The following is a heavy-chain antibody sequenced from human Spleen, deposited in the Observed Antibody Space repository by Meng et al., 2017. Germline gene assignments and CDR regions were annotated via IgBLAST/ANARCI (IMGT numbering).Heavy chain of an antibody. CDR1: GGSFSDYY. D-gene: IGHD4-11*01. CDR3: ARGPTTMAHDFDY. CDR2: INHSGST. J-gene: IGHJ4*02. V-gene: IGHV4-34*01. Sequence: QLTLQQWGSLMFKPSEPLSLTCVVSGGSFSDYYWSWIRQPPGKGLEWIGEINHSGSTNYNPSLESRATISVDTSQNNLSLKLSSVTAADSAVYYCARGPTTMAHDFDYWGQGTLVTVSS.